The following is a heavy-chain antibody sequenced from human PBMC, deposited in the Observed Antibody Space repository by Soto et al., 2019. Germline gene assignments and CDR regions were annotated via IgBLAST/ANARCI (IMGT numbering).Heavy chain of an antibody. CDR2: IFDIETV. V-gene: IGHV4-31*03. Sequence: QVQLQESGPGLVKTSQTLSLTCTVSGGSVSSGGYYWNWIRQHPGKGLEWLGYIFDIETVYYNPSLKSRLTISMDTSKNQLSLKVTSVTPADTAVYYCARENFGVVIHDAFDLWGQGTMVTVSS. CDR3: ARENFGVVIHDAFDL. D-gene: IGHD3-3*01. CDR1: GGSVSSGGYY. J-gene: IGHJ3*01.